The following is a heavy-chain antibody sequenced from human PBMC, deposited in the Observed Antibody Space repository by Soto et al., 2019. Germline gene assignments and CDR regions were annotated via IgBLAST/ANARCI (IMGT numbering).Heavy chain of an antibody. D-gene: IGHD2-15*01. CDR2: INAGNGNT. V-gene: IGHV1-3*01. CDR1: GYTFTSYA. J-gene: IGHJ4*02. Sequence: QVQLVQSGAEVKKPGASVKVSCKASGYTFTSYAMHWVRQAPGQRLEWMGWINAGNGNTKYSQKFQGRVTITRDTSASTAYMELHTLCSEDTAVYYCARGPGGPDGPGDYWGQGTLVTVSS. CDR3: ARGPGGPDGPGDY.